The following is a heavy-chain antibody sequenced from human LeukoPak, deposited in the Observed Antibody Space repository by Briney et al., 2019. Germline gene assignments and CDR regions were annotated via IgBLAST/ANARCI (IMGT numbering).Heavy chain of an antibody. V-gene: IGHV1-69*04. Sequence: ASVKVSCKASGSTFSSYAISWVRQAPGQGLEWMGRIIPILGIANYAQKFQGRVTITADKSTSTAYMELSSLRSEDTAVYYCARDSSGWYGGGFDYWGQGTLVTVSS. CDR3: ARDSSGWYGGGFDY. J-gene: IGHJ4*02. CDR2: IIPILGIA. CDR1: GSTFSSYA. D-gene: IGHD6-19*01.